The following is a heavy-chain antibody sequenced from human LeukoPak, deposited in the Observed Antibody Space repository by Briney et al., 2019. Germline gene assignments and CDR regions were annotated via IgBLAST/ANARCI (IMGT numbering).Heavy chain of an antibody. V-gene: IGHV4-39*07. CDR1: GDSSDNNGFY. J-gene: IGHJ4*02. CDR3: ARGTRGSDSSFDF. Sequence: SETLSLTCTVSGDSSDNNGFYWGWVRQPPGKGLEWIGNIYYSGSTYYNPSLRSRVTTSVDTSKNQFSLKLSSVTAADTAVYYCARGTRGSDSSFDFWGQGTLVTVSS. CDR2: IYYSGST. D-gene: IGHD1-1*01.